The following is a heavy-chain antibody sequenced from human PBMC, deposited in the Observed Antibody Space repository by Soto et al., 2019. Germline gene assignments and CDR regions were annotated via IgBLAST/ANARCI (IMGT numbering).Heavy chain of an antibody. V-gene: IGHV4-4*07. D-gene: IGHD3-10*01. CDR2: IYTSGST. CDR1: GGSIISYY. CDR3: ASTSPPYGSGSYLLDAFDI. J-gene: IGHJ3*02. Sequence: PSETLSLTCTVSGGSIISYYWSWIRQPAGKGLEWIGRIYTSGSTNYNPSLKSRVTMSVDTSKNQFSLKLSSVTAADTAVYYCASTSPPYGSGSYLLDAFDIWGQGTMVTVSS.